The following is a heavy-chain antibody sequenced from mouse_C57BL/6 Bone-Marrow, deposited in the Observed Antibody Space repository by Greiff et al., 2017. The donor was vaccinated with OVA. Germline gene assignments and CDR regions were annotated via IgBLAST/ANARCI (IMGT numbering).Heavy chain of an antibody. Sequence: EVQLMESGAGLVKPGGSLKLSCAASGFTFSSYAMSWVRQTPEKRLEWVAYISSGGDYIYYADTVKGRFTISRDNARNTLYLQMSSLKSEDTAMYYCTRDLTGPSMDYWGQGTSVTVSS. V-gene: IGHV5-9-1*02. J-gene: IGHJ4*01. CDR1: GFTFSSYA. CDR3: TRDLTGPSMDY. D-gene: IGHD4-1*01. CDR2: ISSGGDYI.